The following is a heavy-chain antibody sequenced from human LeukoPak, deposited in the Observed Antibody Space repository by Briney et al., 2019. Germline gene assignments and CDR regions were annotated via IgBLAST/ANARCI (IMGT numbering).Heavy chain of an antibody. Sequence: GRSLRLSCAASGFTFSSYAMHWVRQAPGKGLEWVVVISYDGSNKYYADSVKGRFTISRENAKNSLYLQMNSLRDEDTAVYYCARDRGGSGSYSDYWGQGTLVTVSS. CDR2: ISYDGSNK. V-gene: IGHV3-30-3*01. D-gene: IGHD1-26*01. CDR3: ARDRGGSGSYSDY. CDR1: GFTFSSYA. J-gene: IGHJ4*02.